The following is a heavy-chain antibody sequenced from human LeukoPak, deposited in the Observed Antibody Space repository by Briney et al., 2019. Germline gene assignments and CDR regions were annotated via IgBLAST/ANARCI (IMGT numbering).Heavy chain of an antibody. CDR1: GGSISSGGYY. CDR2: IYYSGST. D-gene: IGHD2-21*02. V-gene: IGHV4-31*03. CDR3: ARVPVGDHDAFDI. J-gene: IGHJ3*02. Sequence: SQTLSLTCTVSGGSISSGGYYWSWIRQHPGKGLEWIGYIYYSGSTYYNPSLKSRVTISVDTSKNQFSLELSSVTAADTAVYYCARVPVGDHDAFDIWGQGTMVTVSS.